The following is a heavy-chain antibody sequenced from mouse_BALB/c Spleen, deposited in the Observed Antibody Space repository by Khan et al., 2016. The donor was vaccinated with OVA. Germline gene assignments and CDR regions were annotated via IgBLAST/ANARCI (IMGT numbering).Heavy chain of an antibody. V-gene: IGHV5-6-3*01. CDR1: GSTFSGYG. D-gene: IGHD2-14*01. Sequence: EVELVESGGGLVQPGGSLKLSCAASGSTFSGYGMSCVRQTPDKRPELVATINSSGDISYYPGSLKGRFTFSRDNAKNSLHLQTSSLKSEDTAMYYCARIYFKYDEGYWYFDVWGAGTTVTVSS. CDR2: INSSGDIS. CDR3: ARIYFKYDEGYWYFDV. J-gene: IGHJ1*01.